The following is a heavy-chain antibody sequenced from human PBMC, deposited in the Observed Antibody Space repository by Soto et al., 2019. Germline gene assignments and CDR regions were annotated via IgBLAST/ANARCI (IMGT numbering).Heavy chain of an antibody. Sequence: EVQLVESGGGLVQPGGSLRLSCAASGFTFSDYWMHWVRQAPGKGLVWVSRINSDGSITNYADPVEGRFTISRDNAKKTVFLQMNSLRVEDKAVYYCTRSPLRNDPDHYWGQETLVTVAS. D-gene: IGHD1-1*01. CDR1: GFTFSDYW. CDR3: TRSPLRNDPDHY. CDR2: INSDGSIT. V-gene: IGHV3-74*01. J-gene: IGHJ4*02.